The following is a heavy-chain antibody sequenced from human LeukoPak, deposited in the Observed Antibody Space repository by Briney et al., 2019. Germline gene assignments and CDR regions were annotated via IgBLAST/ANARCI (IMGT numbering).Heavy chain of an antibody. CDR3: ARVGYGDYAGGLYFDY. CDR1: GGSISTYY. CDR2: IYHSGST. V-gene: IGHV4-30-2*01. J-gene: IGHJ4*02. Sequence: SETLSLTCIVSGGSISTYYWSWIRQPPGKGLEWIGYIYHSGSTYYNPSLKSRVTISVDRSKNQFSLKLSSVTAADTAVYYCARVGYGDYAGGLYFDYWGQGPLVTVSS. D-gene: IGHD4-17*01.